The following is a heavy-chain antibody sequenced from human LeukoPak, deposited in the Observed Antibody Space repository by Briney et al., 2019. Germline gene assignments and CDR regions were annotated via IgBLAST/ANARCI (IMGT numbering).Heavy chain of an antibody. CDR2: ISYDGSNK. V-gene: IGHV3-30-3*01. Sequence: GGSLRLSCAASGFTFSSYVIHWVRQAPGKGLEWVTVISYDGSNKYYADSVKGRFTISRDNSKNTLYLQMNSLRAEDTAVYYCAREDGYCSGGNCYSYFDSWGQGTLVTVSS. J-gene: IGHJ4*02. CDR1: GFTFSSYV. CDR3: AREDGYCSGGNCYSYFDS. D-gene: IGHD2-15*01.